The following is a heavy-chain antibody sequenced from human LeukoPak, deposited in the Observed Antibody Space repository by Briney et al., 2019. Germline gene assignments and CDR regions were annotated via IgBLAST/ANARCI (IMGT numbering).Heavy chain of an antibody. D-gene: IGHD5-18*01. CDR2: INHSGST. J-gene: IGHJ4*02. CDR3: ARVSQYSYGRFPGSNFDY. CDR1: GGSFSGYY. Sequence: SETLSLTCAVYGGSFSGYYWSWIRQPPGKGLEWIGEINHSGSTNYNPSLKSRVTISVDTSKNQFSLKLSSVTAADTAVYYCARVSQYSYGRFPGSNFDYWGQGTLVTVSS. V-gene: IGHV4-34*01.